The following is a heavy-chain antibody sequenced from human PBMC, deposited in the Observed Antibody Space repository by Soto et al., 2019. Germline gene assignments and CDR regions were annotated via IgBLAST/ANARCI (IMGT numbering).Heavy chain of an antibody. J-gene: IGHJ4*02. V-gene: IGHV3-23*01. CDR3: AKDCVSCSGGSCYHDFDY. CDR1: GFTFSSYA. Sequence: GGSLRLSCAASGFTFSSYAMSWVRQAPGKGLEWVSAISGSGGSTYYADSVKGRFTISRDNSKNTLYLQMNSLRAEDTAVYYYAKDCVSCSGGSCYHDFDYWGQGTLVTVSS. CDR2: ISGSGGST. D-gene: IGHD2-15*01.